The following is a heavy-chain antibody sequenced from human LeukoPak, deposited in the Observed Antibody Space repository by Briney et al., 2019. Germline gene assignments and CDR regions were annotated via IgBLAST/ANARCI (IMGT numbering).Heavy chain of an antibody. V-gene: IGHV4-38-2*02. D-gene: IGHD3-3*01. CDR3: ARWYYDFWSGSNNNWFDP. Sequence: SETLSLTCTVSGYSISSGYYWGWIRQPPGKGLEWIGSIYHSGSTYYNPSLKSRVTISVDTSKNQFSLKLSSVTAADTVVYYCARWYYDFWSGSNNNWFDPWGQGILVTVSS. CDR1: GYSISSGYY. J-gene: IGHJ5*02. CDR2: IYHSGST.